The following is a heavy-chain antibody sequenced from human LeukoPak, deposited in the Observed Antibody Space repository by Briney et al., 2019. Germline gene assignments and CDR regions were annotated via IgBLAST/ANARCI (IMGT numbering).Heavy chain of an antibody. CDR2: LVGSSGST. V-gene: IGHV3-23*01. D-gene: IGHD5-12*01. Sequence: GGSLRLSCAASGFTSTNYAMNWVRQAPGKGLEWVSVLVGSSGSTDYADSVKGRFTISRDNSKNTVFLQMNSLRAEDTAIYYCAKGAYDYIEIGYFDSWGQGTLVTVSS. J-gene: IGHJ4*02. CDR3: AKGAYDYIEIGYFDS. CDR1: GFTSTNYA.